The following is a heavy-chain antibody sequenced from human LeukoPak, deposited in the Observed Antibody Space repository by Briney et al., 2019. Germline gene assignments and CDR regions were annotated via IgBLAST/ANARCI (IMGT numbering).Heavy chain of an antibody. CDR3: ARMRGFDGFYGMDV. J-gene: IGHJ6*02. CDR2: INPNSGGT. D-gene: IGHD3-9*01. V-gene: IGHV1-2*02. CDR1: GYTFTGYY. Sequence: ASVKVSCKASGYTFTGYYMHWVRQAPGQGLEWMGWINPNSGGTNYAQKFQGRVTMTRDTSISTAYMELSRLRSDDTAVYYCARMRGFDGFYGMDVWGQGTTVTVSS.